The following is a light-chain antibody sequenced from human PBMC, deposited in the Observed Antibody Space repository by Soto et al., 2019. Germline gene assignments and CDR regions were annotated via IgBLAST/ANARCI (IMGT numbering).Light chain of an antibody. CDR3: SSYTGSSTPYV. Sequence: QSALTQSASVSGSPGQSTTISCTGTSNDIGAYNYVSWYQQHPGKAPKRMIYEVSNRPSGVSNRFSGSKSGNTASLTISGLQDEDEADYYCSSYTGSSTPYVVGTGSKVTVL. V-gene: IGLV2-14*01. J-gene: IGLJ1*01. CDR2: EVS. CDR1: SNDIGAYNY.